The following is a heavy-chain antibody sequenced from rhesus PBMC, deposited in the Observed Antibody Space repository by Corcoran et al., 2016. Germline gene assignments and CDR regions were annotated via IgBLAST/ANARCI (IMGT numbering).Heavy chain of an antibody. D-gene: IGHD6-13*01. CDR1: GYTFTDYY. CDR2: VDPEDGEA. Sequence: EVQLVQSGAEVKKPGAAVKISCKASGYTFTDYYLHWVRQAPGKGLEWMGRVDPEDGEAIHAQKFQYRVTITADTSTDTAYMELSSLRSEDTAVYYCATGSSWSSDYWGQGVLVTVSS. CDR3: ATGSSWSSDY. J-gene: IGHJ4*01. V-gene: IGHV1-111*02.